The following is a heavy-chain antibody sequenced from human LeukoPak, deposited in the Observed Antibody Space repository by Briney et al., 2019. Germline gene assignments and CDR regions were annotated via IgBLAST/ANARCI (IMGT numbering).Heavy chain of an antibody. CDR1: GFTFSSYW. J-gene: IGHJ4*02. Sequence: PGPSLRLSCAASGFTFSSYWMSSVRQAPGKGLEWVANIKQDGSEKYYVDSVKGRFTNSRDNAKNSLYLQMNNLRAEDTAVYYCARGGGNFDYWGQGTLVTVSS. D-gene: IGHD3-16*01. CDR3: ARGGGNFDY. V-gene: IGHV3-7*01. CDR2: IKQDGSEK.